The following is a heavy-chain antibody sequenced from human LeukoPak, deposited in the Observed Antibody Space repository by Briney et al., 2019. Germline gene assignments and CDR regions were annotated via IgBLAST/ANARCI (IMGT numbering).Heavy chain of an antibody. CDR1: GGSISSGNYQ. Sequence: SQTLSLTCTVSGGSISSGNYQWTWIRQPAGKGLEWIGRIYTSGSTNYNPSLKSRVTISVDTSKSQFSLKLSSVTAADTAVYYCAKGTGGTFYYFDYWGQGTLVTVSS. V-gene: IGHV4-61*02. CDR3: AKGTGGTFYYFDY. D-gene: IGHD2-8*02. J-gene: IGHJ4*02. CDR2: IYTSGST.